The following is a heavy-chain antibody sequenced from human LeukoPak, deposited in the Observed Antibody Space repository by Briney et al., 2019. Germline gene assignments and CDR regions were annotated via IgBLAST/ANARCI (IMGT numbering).Heavy chain of an antibody. V-gene: IGHV4-61*02. CDR2: IYTSGST. CDR3: ARVNVEDESEGFDY. J-gene: IGHJ4*02. CDR1: GGSISSGSYY. Sequence: SETLSLTCTVSGGSISSGSYYWSWIRQPAGKGLEWIGRIYTSGSTNYNPSLKSRVTISADTSQNQFSLRLKSVTGADTAVYYCARVNVEDESEGFDYWGQGTLVTVSS. D-gene: IGHD2-15*01.